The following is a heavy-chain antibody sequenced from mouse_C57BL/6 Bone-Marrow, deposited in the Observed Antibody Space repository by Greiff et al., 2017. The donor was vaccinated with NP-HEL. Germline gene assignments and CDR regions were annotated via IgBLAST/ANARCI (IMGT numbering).Heavy chain of an antibody. J-gene: IGHJ4*01. D-gene: IGHD1-1*01. CDR2: IYPRSGTT. CDR1: GYTFTSYG. V-gene: IGHV1-81*01. CDR3: ARLIYYGSFYAMDY. Sequence: QVQLQQSGAELARPGASVKLSCKASGYTFTSYGISWVKQRTGQGLEWIGEIYPRSGTTYYNEKFKGKATLTADKSSSTAYMELRSLTSEDSAVYFCARLIYYGSFYAMDYWGQGTSVTVSS.